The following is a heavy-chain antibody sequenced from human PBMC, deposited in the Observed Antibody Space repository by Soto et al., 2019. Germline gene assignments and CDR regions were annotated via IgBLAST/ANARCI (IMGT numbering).Heavy chain of an antibody. CDR2: IYYSGST. CDR3: ARDRGVLGIDY. V-gene: IGHV4-59*01. D-gene: IGHD3-16*01. Sequence: SETLSLTCTVSGGSISSYYWSWIRQPPGKGLEWIGYIYYSGSTNYNPSLKSRVTISVDTSKNQFSLKLSSVTAADTAVYYCARDRGVLGIDYGGRGPLVTVSS. J-gene: IGHJ4*02. CDR1: GGSISSYY.